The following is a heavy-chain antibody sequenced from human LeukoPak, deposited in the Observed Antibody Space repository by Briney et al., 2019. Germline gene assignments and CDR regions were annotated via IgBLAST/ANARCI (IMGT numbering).Heavy chain of an antibody. D-gene: IGHD1-26*01. V-gene: IGHV1-2*02. CDR1: GYTFTGYY. Sequence: ASVKVSCKASGYTFTGYYMHWVRQAPGQGLEWMGWINPNSGGTNYAQKFQGRVTMTRDTSISTAYMELSRLRSDDTAVYYCARLLKGESGYYYYGMDVWGQGTTVTVSS. J-gene: IGHJ6*02. CDR3: ARLLKGESGYYYYGMDV. CDR2: INPNSGGT.